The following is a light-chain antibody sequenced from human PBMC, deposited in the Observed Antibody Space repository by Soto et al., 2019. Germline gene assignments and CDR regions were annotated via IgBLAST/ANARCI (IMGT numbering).Light chain of an antibody. V-gene: IGKV1-39*01. Sequence: DIQMTQSPSSRSASVGDRVTITCRASQSISSNLNWYQQKPGEAPKLLIYVASSLQSGVPSRFSGSESGTDYTLTISSLQPDDFGTYYCQQSYSTPYTFGQGTKLEIK. CDR1: QSISSN. CDR2: VAS. CDR3: QQSYSTPYT. J-gene: IGKJ2*01.